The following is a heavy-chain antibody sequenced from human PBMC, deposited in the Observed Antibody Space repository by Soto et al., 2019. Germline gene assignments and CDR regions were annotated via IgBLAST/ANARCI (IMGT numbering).Heavy chain of an antibody. CDR1: GYSLTEVS. Sequence: QVQLVQSGAEVKKPGASVKVSCKVSGYSLTEVSMHWVRQAPGRGLEWMGGFDPEDGKTFYAQKFRARVTMTEDKPTDTAYMELSSLTCEDTAVYYCATPQWAYGLDVWGQGTTVTVSS. D-gene: IGHD1-26*01. CDR2: FDPEDGKT. J-gene: IGHJ6*02. V-gene: IGHV1-24*01. CDR3: ATPQWAYGLDV.